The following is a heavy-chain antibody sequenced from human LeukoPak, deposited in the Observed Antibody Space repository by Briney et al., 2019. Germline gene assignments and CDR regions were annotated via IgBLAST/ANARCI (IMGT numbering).Heavy chain of an antibody. CDR2: IWYDGSNK. V-gene: IGHV3-33*08. D-gene: IGHD4-11*01. CDR1: GFTFSTCA. J-gene: IGHJ4*02. CDR3: ARDTDTALDY. Sequence: GGSLRLSCAASGFTFSTCAMGWVRQAPGKGLEWVAVIWYDGSNKYYADSVKGRFTISRDNSKNTLYLQMNSLRAEDTAVYYCARDTDTALDYWGQGTPVTVSS.